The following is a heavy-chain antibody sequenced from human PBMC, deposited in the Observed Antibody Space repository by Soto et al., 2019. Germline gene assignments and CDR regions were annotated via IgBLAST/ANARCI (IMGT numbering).Heavy chain of an antibody. Sequence: GASVKVSCKASGYTFTSYDINWVRQATGQGLEWMGWMNPNSGNTGYAQKFQGRVTMTRNTSISTAYMELSSLRSEDTAVYYCARGRADYDFWSGYYTGLRYFDYWGQGTLVTVSS. D-gene: IGHD3-3*01. J-gene: IGHJ4*02. CDR1: GYTFTSYD. CDR2: MNPNSGNT. V-gene: IGHV1-8*01. CDR3: ARGRADYDFWSGYYTGLRYFDY.